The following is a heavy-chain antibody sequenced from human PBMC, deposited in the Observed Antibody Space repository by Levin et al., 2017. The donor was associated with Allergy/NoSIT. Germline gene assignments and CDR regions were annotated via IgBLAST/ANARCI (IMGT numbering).Heavy chain of an antibody. CDR3: ARDSIGLPDAFDI. D-gene: IGHD3-10*01. J-gene: IGHJ3*02. CDR2: ISWNSGSI. CDR1: GFTFDDYA. Sequence: GGSLRLSCAASGFTFDDYAMHWVRQAPGKGLEWVSGISWNSGSIGYADSVKGRFTISRDNAKNSLYLQMNSLRTEDTALYYCARDSIGLPDAFDIWGQGTMVIVSS. V-gene: IGHV3-9*01.